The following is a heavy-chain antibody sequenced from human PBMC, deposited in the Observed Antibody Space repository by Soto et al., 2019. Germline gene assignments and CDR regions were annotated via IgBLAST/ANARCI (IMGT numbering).Heavy chain of an antibody. CDR2: ISNDGRNK. CDR3: ARGPAASGRYYYYYYGMDV. V-gene: IGHV3-30*03. D-gene: IGHD2-15*01. CDR1: GFSLNNYG. J-gene: IGHJ6*02. Sequence: VGSLRLSCAASGFSLNNYGIHWARQAPGKGLEWVALISNDGRNKYYADSVKGRFSISRDTSENTLYLQMNSLRAEDTAVYYCARGPAASGRYYYYYYGMDVWGQGTTVTVSS.